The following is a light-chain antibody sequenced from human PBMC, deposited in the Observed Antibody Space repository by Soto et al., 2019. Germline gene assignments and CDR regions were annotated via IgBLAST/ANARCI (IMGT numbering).Light chain of an antibody. J-gene: IGKJ5*01. Sequence: QSPATPSWWTGERATLSCRASQSVSIYLAWYQQKPGQAPRLLIYGASSRATGIPDRFSGSWSGTEFTLTISGLEPEDFAVYFCQHYGSSPPVTFAQGTRLEIK. CDR1: QSVSIY. CDR3: QHYGSSPPVT. V-gene: IGKV3-20*01. CDR2: GAS.